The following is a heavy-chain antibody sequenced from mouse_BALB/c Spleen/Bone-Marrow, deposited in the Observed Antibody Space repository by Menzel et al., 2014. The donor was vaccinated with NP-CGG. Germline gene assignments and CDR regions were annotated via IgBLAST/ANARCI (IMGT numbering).Heavy chain of an antibody. V-gene: IGHV1S81*02. J-gene: IGHJ4*01. Sequence: QVQLQQSGAELVKPGASVKLSCKASGYTFTSYYMYWVKQRPGQGLEWIGGINPSNGGTNFNEKFKSKATLTVDKSSSTAYMQLSSLTSEDSAVYYCTRHGYDPLYAMDYWGQGTPVTVSS. D-gene: IGHD2-3*01. CDR1: GYTFTSYY. CDR2: INPSNGGT. CDR3: TRHGYDPLYAMDY.